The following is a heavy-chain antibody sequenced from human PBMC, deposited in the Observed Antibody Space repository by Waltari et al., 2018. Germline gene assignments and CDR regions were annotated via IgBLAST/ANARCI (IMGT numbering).Heavy chain of an antibody. CDR2: IKQDGSEK. Sequence: EVQLVESGGGLVQPGGSLRLSCAASGFTFSSYWITWVRQAPGKGLGWVANIKQDGSEKYYVDSVKGRFTISRDNAKNSLYLQMNSLRAEDTAVYYCARASGWYSDYWGQGTLVTVSS. CDR1: GFTFSSYW. D-gene: IGHD6-19*01. J-gene: IGHJ4*02. V-gene: IGHV3-7*01. CDR3: ARASGWYSDY.